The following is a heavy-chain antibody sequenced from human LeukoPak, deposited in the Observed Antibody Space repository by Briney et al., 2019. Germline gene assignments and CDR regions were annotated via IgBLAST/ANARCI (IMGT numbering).Heavy chain of an antibody. CDR2: IYYSGST. CDR1: GGSISSGDYY. V-gene: IGHV4-30-4*01. Sequence: SETLSLTCTVSGGSISSGDYYWSWLRQPPGKGLEWIGYIYYSGSTYYNPSLKSRVTISVDTSKNQFSLKLSSVTAADTAVYYCASFLSQPYYYYYGMDVWGQGTTVTVSS. J-gene: IGHJ6*02. CDR3: ASFLSQPYYYYYGMDV.